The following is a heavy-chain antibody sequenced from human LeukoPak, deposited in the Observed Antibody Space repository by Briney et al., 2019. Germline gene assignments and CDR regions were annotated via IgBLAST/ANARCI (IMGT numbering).Heavy chain of an antibody. CDR3: ARDRGGGYCSSTSCLKGGDWFDP. CDR1: GFTFSDYY. D-gene: IGHD2-2*01. J-gene: IGHJ5*02. Sequence: GGSLRLSCAASGFTFSDYYMSWIRQAPGKGLEWVSYISSSSSYTNYADSVKGRFTISRDNAKNSLYLQMNSLRAEDTAVYYCARDRGGGYCSSTSCLKGGDWFDPWGQGTLVTVSS. CDR2: ISSSSSYT. V-gene: IGHV3-11*05.